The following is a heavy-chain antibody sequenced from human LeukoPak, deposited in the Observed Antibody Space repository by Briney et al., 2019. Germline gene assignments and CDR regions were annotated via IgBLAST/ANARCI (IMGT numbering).Heavy chain of an antibody. CDR1: GGSISSSSYY. CDR2: IYYSGST. Sequence: SETLSLTCTVSGGSISSSSYYWGWIRQPPGKGLEWIGSIYYSGSTYYNPSLKSRVTISVDTSKNQFSLKLSSVTAADTAVYYCARHRHLAAHYNYGMDVWGQGTTVTVSS. J-gene: IGHJ6*02. CDR3: ARHRHLAAHYNYGMDV. V-gene: IGHV4-39*01. D-gene: IGHD2-15*01.